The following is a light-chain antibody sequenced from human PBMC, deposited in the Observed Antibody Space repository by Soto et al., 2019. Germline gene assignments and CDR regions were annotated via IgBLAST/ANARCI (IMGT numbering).Light chain of an antibody. CDR3: QQYGSSPYT. CDR2: GAS. Sequence: EIVLTQSPGTLSLSPGERATLSCRASQSVSSSYLAWYQQKPGQAPRLHIYGASSRATGIPDRFSGSGSGTDFTLTISRLEREDFAVYYCQQYGSSPYTFGQGTKLEIK. V-gene: IGKV3-20*01. J-gene: IGKJ2*01. CDR1: QSVSSSY.